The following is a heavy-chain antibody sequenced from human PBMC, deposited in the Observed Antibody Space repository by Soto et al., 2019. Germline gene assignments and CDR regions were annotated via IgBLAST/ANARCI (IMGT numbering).Heavy chain of an antibody. Sequence: EMQLLESGGGLVQPGGSLRLSCAASGFTFSSYGMSWVRQAPGKGLEWVSALSGSGGSTYYADSVKGRFTFSRDNSKNTLYLQMNSLRAEDTAVYYCAKGSGSSWYSSWGQGTLVTVSS. J-gene: IGHJ4*02. CDR2: LSGSGGST. D-gene: IGHD6-13*01. CDR1: GFTFSSYG. V-gene: IGHV3-23*01. CDR3: AKGSGSSWYSS.